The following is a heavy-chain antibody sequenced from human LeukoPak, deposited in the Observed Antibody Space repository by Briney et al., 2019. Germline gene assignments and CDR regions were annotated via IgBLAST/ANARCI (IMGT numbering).Heavy chain of an antibody. J-gene: IGHJ4*02. CDR1: GGSFSGYY. Sequence: PSETLSLTCAVYGGSFSGYYWSWIRQPPGKGLEWIGEINHSGSTNYNPSLESRVTISVDTSKNQFSLKLSSVTAADTAVYYCARSMDGDLKKFDYWGQGTLVTVSS. CDR3: ARSMDGDLKKFDY. CDR2: INHSGST. V-gene: IGHV4-34*01. D-gene: IGHD4-17*01.